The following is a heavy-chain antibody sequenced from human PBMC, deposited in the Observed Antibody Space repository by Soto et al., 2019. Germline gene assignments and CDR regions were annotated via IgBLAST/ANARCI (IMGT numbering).Heavy chain of an antibody. CDR1: GVSITSVAYY. Sequence: PSETLSLTCTLSGVSITSVAYYWTWVRQHPGKGLEWIGYIYYNGNTYFSPSLKSRLTISIDTSKNQFSLKLSSVTAADTAMYYCARARLRAVYAFDFWGQGTMVTVS. J-gene: IGHJ3*01. D-gene: IGHD4-17*01. CDR3: ARARLRAVYAFDF. CDR2: IYYNGNT. V-gene: IGHV4-31*03.